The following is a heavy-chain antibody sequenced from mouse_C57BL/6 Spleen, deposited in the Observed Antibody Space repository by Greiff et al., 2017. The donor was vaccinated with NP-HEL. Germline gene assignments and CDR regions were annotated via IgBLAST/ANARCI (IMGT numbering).Heavy chain of an antibody. CDR3: AFYDGYAHWYFDV. J-gene: IGHJ1*03. V-gene: IGHV1-64*01. CDR1: GYTFTSYW. CDR2: IHPNSGST. D-gene: IGHD2-3*01. Sequence: QVQLQQPGAELVKPGASVKLSCKASGYTFTSYWMHWVKQRPGQGLEWIGMIHPNSGSTNYNEKFKSKATLTVDKSSSTAYMQLSSLTSEDSAVDYWAFYDGYAHWYFDVGGTGTTVTVSS.